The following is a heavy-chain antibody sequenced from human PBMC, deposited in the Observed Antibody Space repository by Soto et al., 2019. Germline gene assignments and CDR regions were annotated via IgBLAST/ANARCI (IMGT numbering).Heavy chain of an antibody. J-gene: IGHJ6*02. D-gene: IGHD1-26*01. CDR3: ARPSGATIYFYGMDV. V-gene: IGHV3-30*04. CDR2: ISYDGRNK. CDR1: GFTFSRFA. Sequence: QVQLVESGGGVVQPGRSLRLSCAASGFTFSRFAFHWVRQAPGKGLEWMAVISYDGRNKNYADSVKGRFTVSRDKSKNRRLVEGKGLRGEDSAVYYCARPSGATIYFYGMDVWGQGTTVTVSS.